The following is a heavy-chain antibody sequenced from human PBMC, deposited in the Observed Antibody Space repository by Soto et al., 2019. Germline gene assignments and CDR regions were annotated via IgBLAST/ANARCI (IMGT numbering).Heavy chain of an antibody. D-gene: IGHD3-22*01. Sequence: ASVKVSCKASGYTFTIYGIIWVRQAPGQGLEWMGWISAYNGSTNYAQKLQGRVTMTTDTSTSTAYMELRSLRSDDTAVYYCARLSLRDYYDSSGDGMDVWGQGTTVTVSS. V-gene: IGHV1-18*01. CDR2: ISAYNGST. J-gene: IGHJ6*02. CDR3: ARLSLRDYYDSSGDGMDV. CDR1: GYTFTIYG.